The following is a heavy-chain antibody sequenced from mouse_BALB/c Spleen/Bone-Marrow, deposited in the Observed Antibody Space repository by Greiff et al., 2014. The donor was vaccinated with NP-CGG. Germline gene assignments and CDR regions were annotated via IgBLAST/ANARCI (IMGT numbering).Heavy chain of an antibody. Sequence: QVQLKESGPGLVQPSQCLSITCTVSGFSLTSYGVHWVRQSPGKGLEWLGVIWSGGSTNYNAAFISRLSISKDNSKSQVFFKMNSLQANDAAIYYCTRNYYGSSAYWGQGTLVTVSA. CDR3: TRNYYGSSAY. J-gene: IGHJ3*01. D-gene: IGHD1-1*01. CDR1: GFSLTSYG. CDR2: IWSGGST. V-gene: IGHV2-2*02.